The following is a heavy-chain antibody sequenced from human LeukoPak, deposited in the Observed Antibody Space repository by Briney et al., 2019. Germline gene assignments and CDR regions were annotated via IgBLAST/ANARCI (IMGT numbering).Heavy chain of an antibody. CDR3: AAPSSVHKRAFDI. CDR1: GGSFSGYY. Sequence: PSETLSLTCAVYGGSFSGYYWSWIRQPPGKGLEWIGEINHSGSTNYNPSLKSRVTISVDTSKNQFSLKLSSVTAADTAVYYCAAPSSVHKRAFDIWGQGTMVTVSS. CDR2: INHSGST. J-gene: IGHJ3*02. D-gene: IGHD3-22*01. V-gene: IGHV4-34*01.